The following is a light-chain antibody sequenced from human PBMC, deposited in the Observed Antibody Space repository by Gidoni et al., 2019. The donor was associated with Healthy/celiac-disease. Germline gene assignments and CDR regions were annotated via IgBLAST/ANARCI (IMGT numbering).Light chain of an antibody. CDR3: QQSYSTPRT. CDR2: AAS. J-gene: IGKJ1*01. V-gene: IGKV1-39*01. CDR1: QSISSY. Sequence: DIEMTQSPSSRSASLGDRGTITCRASQSISSYLNWYQQKPGKAHKLLIYAASSLPSAVPSRFSGSGSGTDFTLTIRSLQPADFATYYCQQSYSTPRTFGQGTKVEIK.